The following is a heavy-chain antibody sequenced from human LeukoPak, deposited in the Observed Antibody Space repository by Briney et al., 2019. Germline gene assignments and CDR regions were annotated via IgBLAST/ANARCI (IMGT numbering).Heavy chain of an antibody. CDR2: ISYDGSNK. V-gene: IGHV3-30-3*01. J-gene: IGHJ4*02. CDR1: GFTFSSYA. D-gene: IGHD4-11*01. CDR3: ARYADDYRIES. Sequence: GRSLRLSCAASGFTFSSYAMHWVRQAPGKGLEWVAVISYDGSNKYYVDSVRGRFTISRDNSKNTVYMQMNSLRAEDTAIYYCARYADDYRIESRDQGTPVTVSS.